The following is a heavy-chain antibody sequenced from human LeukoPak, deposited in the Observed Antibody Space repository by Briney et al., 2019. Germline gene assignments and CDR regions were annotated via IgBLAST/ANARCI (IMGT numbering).Heavy chain of an antibody. CDR3: ARTGYIYGSDAFDI. CDR1: GGSMNNYY. J-gene: IGHJ3*02. Sequence: SETLSLTCTVSGGSMNNYYWIWIRQPPGKGLEWIGYIYYSGSTTYNPSLKSRVTMSVDTSKTQFSLQLSSVTAADTAVYYCARTGYIYGSDAFDIWGQGTMVTVSP. V-gene: IGHV4-59*08. CDR2: IYYSGST. D-gene: IGHD5-18*01.